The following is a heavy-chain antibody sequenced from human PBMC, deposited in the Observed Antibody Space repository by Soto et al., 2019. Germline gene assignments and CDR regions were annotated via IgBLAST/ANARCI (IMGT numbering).Heavy chain of an antibody. CDR3: AHIMIAWGGVSALDAFDI. Sequence: SAPELVNPTPTPPLSSSFPGFSSRPSRVGVAWTRHPPGNALECIAISYSDDDRPKIPPLKTRLAMTKHPSKNPVVLTMTTLARWDTTTYYCAHIMIAWGGVSALDAFDIWGQGTMVTVSS. D-gene: IGHD3-16*01. V-gene: IGHV2-5*02. J-gene: IGHJ3*02. CDR1: GFSSRPSRVG. CDR2: SYSDDDR.